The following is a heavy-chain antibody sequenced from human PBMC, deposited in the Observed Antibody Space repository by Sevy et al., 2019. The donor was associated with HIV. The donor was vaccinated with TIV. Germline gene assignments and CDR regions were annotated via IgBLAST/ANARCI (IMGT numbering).Heavy chain of an antibody. Sequence: GGSLRLSCAASGFTFSSYWMSWVRQAPGKGLEWVANIKQDGSEKYYVDSVKGRFTISRDNAKNSLYLQMNSPRAEDTAVYYCARGPESPYYDILTGYYRGGELGDYWGQGTLVTVSS. CDR3: ARGPESPYYDILTGYYRGGELGDY. V-gene: IGHV3-7*01. J-gene: IGHJ4*02. CDR1: GFTFSSYW. D-gene: IGHD3-9*01. CDR2: IKQDGSEK.